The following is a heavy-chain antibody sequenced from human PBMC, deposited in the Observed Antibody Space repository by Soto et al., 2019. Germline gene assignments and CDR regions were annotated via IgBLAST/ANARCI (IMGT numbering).Heavy chain of an antibody. CDR2: LYWDDDK. CDR3: AHVTGTYDPGHY. V-gene: IGHV2-5*02. CDR1: GFSLSTSGVG. D-gene: IGHD3-22*01. Sequence: QITLKESGPTLVKPPETPTLTCTFSGFSLSTSGVGVGWIRQPPGTALEWLALLYWDDDKRYSPSLKSRLTITKDTSKNQVVLTMTNMDPVDTATYYCAHVTGTYDPGHYWGQGTLVTVSS. J-gene: IGHJ4*02.